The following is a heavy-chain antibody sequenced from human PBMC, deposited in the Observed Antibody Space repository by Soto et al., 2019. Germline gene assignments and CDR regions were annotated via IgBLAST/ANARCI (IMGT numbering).Heavy chain of an antibody. D-gene: IGHD6-19*01. Sequence: SETLSLTCAVSSGSISSSNWWSWVRQPPGKGLEWIGEIYHSGSTNYNPSLKSRVTISVDKSKNQFSLKLSSVTAADTAVYYCARFVVAGSYYFDYWGQGTQVTVSS. CDR2: IYHSGST. CDR3: ARFVVAGSYYFDY. CDR1: SGSISSSNW. V-gene: IGHV4-4*02. J-gene: IGHJ4*02.